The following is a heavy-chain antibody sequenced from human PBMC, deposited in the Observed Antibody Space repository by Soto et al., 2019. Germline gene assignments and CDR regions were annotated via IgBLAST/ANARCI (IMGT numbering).Heavy chain of an antibody. CDR2: IIPIFGTA. CDR3: ARGGVYGGYDARWSWG. J-gene: IGHJ4*02. V-gene: IGHV1-69*12. CDR1: GGTFSSYA. Sequence: QVQLVQSGAEVKKPGSSVKVSCKASGGTFSSYAISWVRQAPGQGLEWMGGIIPIFGTANYAQKFQGRVTIRADDATSPGYRELSSQRSEDTAVYYCARGGVYGGYDARWSWGWGQGTLVTVSS. D-gene: IGHD5-12*01.